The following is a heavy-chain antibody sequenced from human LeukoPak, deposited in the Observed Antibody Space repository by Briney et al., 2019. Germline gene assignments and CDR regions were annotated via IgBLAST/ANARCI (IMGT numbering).Heavy chain of an antibody. CDR2: IYYSGST. CDR1: GGSISSSSYY. Sequence: PSETLSLTCTVSGGSISSSSYYWGWIRQPPGKGLEWIGSIYYSGSTYYNPSLKSRVTISVDTSKNQFSLKLSSVTAADTAVYYCAREAGATNLFDYWGQGTLVTVSS. J-gene: IGHJ4*02. CDR3: AREAGATNLFDY. V-gene: IGHV4-39*07. D-gene: IGHD1-26*01.